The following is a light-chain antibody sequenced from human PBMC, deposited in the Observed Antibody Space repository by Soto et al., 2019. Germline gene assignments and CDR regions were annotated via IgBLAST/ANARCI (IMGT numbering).Light chain of an antibody. V-gene: IGKV1-39*01. J-gene: IGKJ5*01. Sequence: DIQMTQSPYSLSASVGDRVTITCRASQSISSYLNWYQQKPGKAPKLLIYPASSLQSGVPSRFSGGGSGTDFTLTISSLQPEDFATYYCQQSYSTPITFGQGTRLEIK. CDR1: QSISSY. CDR3: QQSYSTPIT. CDR2: PAS.